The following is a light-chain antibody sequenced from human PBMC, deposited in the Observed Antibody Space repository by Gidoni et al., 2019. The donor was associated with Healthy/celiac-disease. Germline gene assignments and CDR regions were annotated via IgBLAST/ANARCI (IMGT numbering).Light chain of an antibody. Sequence: DIQMTQSPSTLSASVGDRVTITCRASQSISSWLAWYQQKPGKAPKLLIYKASSLESGVPSRFSVSGSGTESTLTISSLPPDDFAPYYCPQYNSYSPLTFGGGTQVEI. V-gene: IGKV1-5*03. J-gene: IGKJ4*01. CDR2: KAS. CDR1: QSISSW. CDR3: PQYNSYSPLT.